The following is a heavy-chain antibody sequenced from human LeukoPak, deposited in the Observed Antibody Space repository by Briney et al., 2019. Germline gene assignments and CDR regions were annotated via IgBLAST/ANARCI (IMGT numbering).Heavy chain of an antibody. CDR1: AFSLNTYN. J-gene: IGHJ4*02. CDR2: ISYTGTYI. V-gene: IGHV3-21*04. Sequence: GGSLRLSCAASAFSLNTYNMNWVRQAPGKWLEWVSSISYTGTYIYYADSVKGRFTISRDNAQNSLYLQMNSLRAEDTAVYYCAKDTTATGTGNFDYWGQGTLVTVSS. D-gene: IGHD6-13*01. CDR3: AKDTTATGTGNFDY.